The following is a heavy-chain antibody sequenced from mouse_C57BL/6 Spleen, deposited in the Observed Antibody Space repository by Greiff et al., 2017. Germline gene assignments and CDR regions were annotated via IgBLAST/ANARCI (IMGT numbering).Heavy chain of an antibody. Sequence: EVQLVESGGGLVQPGGSLKLSCAASGFTFSDYGMAWVRQAPRKGPEWVAFISNLAYSIYYADTVTGRFTLSRENAKHTLYLEMRSLRSEDTDMYYCARIWDVEDDMDDWGKGTSVTVSS. CDR3: ARIWDVEDDMDD. CDR2: ISNLAYSI. J-gene: IGHJ4*01. D-gene: IGHD4-1*01. V-gene: IGHV5-15*01. CDR1: GFTFSDYG.